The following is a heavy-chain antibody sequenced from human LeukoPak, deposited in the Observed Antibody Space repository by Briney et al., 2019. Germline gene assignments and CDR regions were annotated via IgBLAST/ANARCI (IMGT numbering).Heavy chain of an antibody. V-gene: IGHV4-59*01. CDR2: IXXXXST. CDR1: GGSIXSXX. D-gene: IGHD6-13*01. CDR3: ARAYYFRRIAAAGVTVDAFDI. Sequence: SETLSLTCTVSGGSIXSXXXXXXXXXPGXXLXWXGYIXXXXSTNYXPSLKSRVTISVDTSKNQFSLKLSSVTAADTAVYYCARAYYFRRIAAAGVTVDAFDIWGQGTMVTVSS. J-gene: IGHJ3*02.